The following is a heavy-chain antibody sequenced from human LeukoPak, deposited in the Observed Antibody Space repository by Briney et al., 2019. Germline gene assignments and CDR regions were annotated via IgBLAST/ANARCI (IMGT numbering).Heavy chain of an antibody. CDR1: GFTFSDHY. CDR3: ARSGIVVAGPPYYYYYGMDV. Sequence: PGGSLRLSCAASGFTFSDHYMDWVRQAPGKGLEWVGRTRNKANSYTTEYAASVKGRFTISRDDSKNSLYLQMNSLKTEDTAVYYCARSGIVVAGPPYYYYYGMDVWGKGTTVTVSS. D-gene: IGHD6-19*01. CDR2: TRNKANSYTT. J-gene: IGHJ6*04. V-gene: IGHV3-72*01.